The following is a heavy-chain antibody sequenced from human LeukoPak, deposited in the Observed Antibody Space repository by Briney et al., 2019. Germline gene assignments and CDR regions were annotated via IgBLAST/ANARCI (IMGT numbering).Heavy chain of an antibody. Sequence: SGGSLRLSCAVSGFTISSYAMSWVRQAPGKGLEWVSAISGSGGSTYYADSVKGRFTISRDNSKNTLYPQMNSLRAEDTAVYYCAKVRNPYYYYGMDVWGQGTTVTVSS. J-gene: IGHJ6*02. CDR3: AKVRNPYYYYGMDV. CDR1: GFTISSYA. D-gene: IGHD1-14*01. CDR2: ISGSGGST. V-gene: IGHV3-23*01.